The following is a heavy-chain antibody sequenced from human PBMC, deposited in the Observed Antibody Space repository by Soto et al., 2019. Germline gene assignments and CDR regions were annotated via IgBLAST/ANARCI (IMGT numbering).Heavy chain of an antibody. J-gene: IGHJ4*02. V-gene: IGHV3-30*18. D-gene: IGHD4-17*01. CDR1: GFTFSSYG. CDR3: AKDLVVGDYEGYYFDS. CDR2: ISYDGSNK. Sequence: QVQLVESGGGVVQPGRSLRLSCAASGFTFSSYGMHWVRQAPGKGLEWVAVISYDGSNKYYADSVKGRFTISRDNSKNTLYLQMSSLRGEDTAVYYCAKDLVVGDYEGYYFDSWRRGTLVTVSS.